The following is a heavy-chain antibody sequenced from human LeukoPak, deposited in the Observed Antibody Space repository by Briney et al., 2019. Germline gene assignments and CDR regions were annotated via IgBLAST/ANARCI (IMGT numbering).Heavy chain of an antibody. J-gene: IGHJ4*02. CDR1: GFTVSSNY. CDR2: IYSGGST. V-gene: IGHV3-66*01. CDR3: ARYWSSWSADY. D-gene: IGHD6-13*01. Sequence: GGSLRLSCAASGFTVSSNYMSWVRQAPGKGLEWVSVIYSGGSTYYADSVKGRFTSSRDNAKNSVYLQMNSLRAEDTAVYYCARYWSSWSADYWGQGTLVTVSS.